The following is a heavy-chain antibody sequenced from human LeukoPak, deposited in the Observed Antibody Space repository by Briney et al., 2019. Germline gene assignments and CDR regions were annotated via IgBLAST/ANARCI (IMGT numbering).Heavy chain of an antibody. CDR3: ARLIPYGGNLPLAFDI. Sequence: PGESLKISCKGSGYSFATYWIGWVRQMPGKGLEWMGIIYPSDPDTRYSPSFQGQVPISADKSISTAYLQWSSLKASDTAMYYCARLIPYGGNLPLAFDIWGQGTMVTVSS. V-gene: IGHV5-51*01. CDR2: IYPSDPDT. CDR1: GYSFATYW. J-gene: IGHJ3*02. D-gene: IGHD4-23*01.